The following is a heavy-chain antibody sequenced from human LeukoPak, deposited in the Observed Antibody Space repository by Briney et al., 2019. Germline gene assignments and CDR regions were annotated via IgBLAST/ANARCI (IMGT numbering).Heavy chain of an antibody. CDR3: ARDHDGAFDY. CDR2: IYYSGST. CDR1: GGSINSGGYY. Sequence: SQTLSLTCTVSGGSINSGGYYWRWIRQHPGKGLEWIGYIYYSGSTYYNPSLKSRITVSVDTSKNQFSLKLSSVTAADTAVYYCARDHDGAFDYWGQGILVTVSS. V-gene: IGHV4-31*03. D-gene: IGHD3-16*01. J-gene: IGHJ4*02.